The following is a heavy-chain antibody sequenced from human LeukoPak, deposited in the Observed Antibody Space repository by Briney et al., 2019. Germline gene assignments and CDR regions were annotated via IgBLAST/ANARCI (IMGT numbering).Heavy chain of an antibody. CDR3: ARHPYYYGSGSYLGYRVDY. J-gene: IGHJ4*02. CDR2: IYPGDSDT. D-gene: IGHD3-10*01. CDR1: GYSFTSYW. Sequence: GESLKISCKGSGYSFTSYWIGWVRQMPGKGLEWMGIIYPGDSDTRYSPSFQGQVTIPADKSISTAYLQWSSLKASDTAMYYCARHPYYYGSGSYLGYRVDYWGQGTLVTVSS. V-gene: IGHV5-51*01.